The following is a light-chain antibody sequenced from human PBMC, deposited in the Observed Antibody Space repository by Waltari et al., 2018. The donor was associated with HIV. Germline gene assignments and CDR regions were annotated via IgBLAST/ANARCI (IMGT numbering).Light chain of an antibody. CDR3: CSYSGTSTLG. V-gene: IGLV2-23*02. Sequence: QSALTQPASVSGSPGQSITISCTGTSSDVGSYNLVSWYQHPPGKAPKLMIYEVTKRPSGVSTPFPGAKSCNPAPLTIAGLQAEDEADYYCCSYSGTSTLGFGGGTKLTVL. CDR2: EVT. CDR1: SSDVGSYNL. J-gene: IGLJ2*01.